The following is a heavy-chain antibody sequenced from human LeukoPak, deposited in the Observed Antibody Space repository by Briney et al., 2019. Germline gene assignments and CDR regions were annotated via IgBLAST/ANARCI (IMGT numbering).Heavy chain of an antibody. D-gene: IGHD6-13*01. CDR3: ARDPVFTAGPFDY. J-gene: IGHJ4*02. CDR2: IYYSGST. Sequence: PSETLSLTCTVSGGSISGSSYYWGWIRQPPGKGLEWIGSIYYSGSTYYNPSLKSRVTISVDASKNQFSLKLSSVTAADTAVYYCARDPVFTAGPFDYWGQGTLVTVSS. CDR1: GGSISGSSYY. V-gene: IGHV4-39*07.